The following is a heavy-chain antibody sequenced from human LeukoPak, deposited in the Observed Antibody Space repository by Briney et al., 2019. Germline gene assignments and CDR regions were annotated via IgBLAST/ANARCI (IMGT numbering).Heavy chain of an antibody. CDR3: ARVYRGIAARNDY. CDR2: IKQDGSEK. J-gene: IGHJ4*02. CDR1: GFTFSSYW. D-gene: IGHD6-13*01. Sequence: GGSLRPSCAASGFTFSSYWMSWVRQAPGKGLEWVANIKQDGSEKYYVDSVKGRFTISRDNAKNSLYLQMNSLRAEDTAVYYCARVYRGIAARNDYWGQGTLVTVSS. V-gene: IGHV3-7*01.